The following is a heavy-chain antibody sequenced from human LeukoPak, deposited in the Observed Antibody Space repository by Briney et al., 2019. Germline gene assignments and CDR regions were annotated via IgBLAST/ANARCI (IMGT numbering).Heavy chain of an antibody. D-gene: IGHD6-19*01. Sequence: GSLRLSCGASGFTFNSYAVSWVRQAPGKGLEWVSAISGSGGGTYYADSVKGRVTIFRDNSKNTVYLQMNSLSTEDTAVYYCAKTTTGYSSGRYPGWPVDCWGQGTLVTVSS. CDR2: ISGSGGGT. CDR1: GFTFNSYA. CDR3: AKTTTGYSSGRYPGWPVDC. J-gene: IGHJ4*02. V-gene: IGHV3-23*01.